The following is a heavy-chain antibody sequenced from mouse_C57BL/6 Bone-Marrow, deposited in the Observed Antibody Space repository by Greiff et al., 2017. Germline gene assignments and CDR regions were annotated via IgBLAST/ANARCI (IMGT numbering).Heavy chain of an antibody. CDR3: ARGTTVARHYYAMDY. D-gene: IGHD1-1*01. Sequence: EVQGVESGGGLVKPGGSLKLSCAASGFTFSDYGMHWVRQAPEKGLEWVAYISSGSSTIYYADTVKGRFTNSRDNAKNPLFLQMTSLRSEDTAMYYCARGTTVARHYYAMDYWGQGTSVTVSS. V-gene: IGHV5-17*01. CDR1: GFTFSDYG. CDR2: ISSGSSTI. J-gene: IGHJ4*01.